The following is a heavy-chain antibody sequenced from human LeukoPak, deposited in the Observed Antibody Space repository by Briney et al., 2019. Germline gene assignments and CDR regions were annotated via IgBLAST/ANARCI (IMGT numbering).Heavy chain of an antibody. V-gene: IGHV3-23*01. CDR1: GFTFSIYA. CDR2: ISGLSGRT. J-gene: IGHJ4*02. D-gene: IGHD3-10*01. CDR3: AKDLGFGDY. Sequence: GGSLRLSCAASGFTFSIYAMSWVRQAPGKGLEWVSSISGLSGRTYNADSVKGRVTISRDNSKNALSLQMNSLRAEDTAVYYCAKDLGFGDYWGQGTLVTVSS.